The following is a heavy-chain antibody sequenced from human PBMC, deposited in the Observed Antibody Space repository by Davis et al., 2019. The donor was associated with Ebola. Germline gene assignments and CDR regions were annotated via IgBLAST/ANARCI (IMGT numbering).Heavy chain of an antibody. CDR1: GFTFRTYA. Sequence: PGGSLRLSCAASGFTFRTYAMHWVRQTPGKGLVWVSRISSDGSSTSYADSVKGRFTISRDNAKNTLYLQKNSLRVEDTAVYYCAREMATTNDAFDIWGQGTMVSVSS. D-gene: IGHD5-24*01. CDR3: AREMATTNDAFDI. CDR2: ISSDGSST. J-gene: IGHJ3*02. V-gene: IGHV3-74*01.